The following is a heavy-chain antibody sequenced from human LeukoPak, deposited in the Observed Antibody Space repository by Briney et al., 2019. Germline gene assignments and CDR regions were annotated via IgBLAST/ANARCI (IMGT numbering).Heavy chain of an antibody. D-gene: IGHD2-2*01. CDR2: ISYDGSNK. CDR1: GFTFSSYA. Sequence: GGSLRLSCAASGFTFSSYAMHWVRQAPGKGPEWVAVISYDGSNKYYADSVKGRFTISRDNSKNTLYLQMNSLRAEDTAVYYCATGIRYCSSTSCTYFDYWGQGTLVTVSS. CDR3: ATGIRYCSSTSCTYFDY. V-gene: IGHV3-30*04. J-gene: IGHJ4*02.